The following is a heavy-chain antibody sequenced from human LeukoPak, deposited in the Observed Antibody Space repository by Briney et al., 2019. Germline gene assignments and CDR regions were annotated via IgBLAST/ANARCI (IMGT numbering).Heavy chain of an antibody. Sequence: GGSLRLSCAPSGFTFTGYAMSWVRQAPGKGLEWVSTIGTSASSTYYADSVKGRFTISRDNSKNTLYLQMNSLRAEDTAVYYCAREGGDIVVVPAAIGGAFDIWGQGTMVTVSS. J-gene: IGHJ3*02. V-gene: IGHV3-23*01. CDR1: GFTFTGYA. D-gene: IGHD2-2*01. CDR2: IGTSASST. CDR3: AREGGDIVVVPAAIGGAFDI.